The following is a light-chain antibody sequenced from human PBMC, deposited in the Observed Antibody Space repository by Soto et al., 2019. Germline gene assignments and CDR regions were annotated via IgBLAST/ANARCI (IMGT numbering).Light chain of an antibody. CDR3: MQGTHRRT. CDR1: PTLVHSDRRTY. J-gene: IGKJ1*01. Sequence: DIVISPYPLSLCLTLEEPASISLSSRPTLVHSDRRTYLNWFQQRPGQSPRRLIYGVSNRDSGVPDRFSGSGSGTDFTLKVSRVEADDVGAYYCMQGTHRRTFGQGTKVDIK. CDR2: GVS. V-gene: IGKV2-30*02.